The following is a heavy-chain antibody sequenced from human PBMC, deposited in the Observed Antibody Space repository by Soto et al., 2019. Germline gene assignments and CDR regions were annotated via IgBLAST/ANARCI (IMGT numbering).Heavy chain of an antibody. D-gene: IGHD4-17*01. Sequence: GGSLRLSCAASGFTFSSYSMNWVRQAPGKGLEWVSYISSSSSTIYYADSVKGRFTISRDNAKNSLYLQMNSLRDEDTAVYYCARDLVALRGESYSYYGMDVWGQGTTVTLSS. CDR1: GFTFSSYS. J-gene: IGHJ6*02. V-gene: IGHV3-48*02. CDR2: ISSSSSTI. CDR3: ARDLVALRGESYSYYGMDV.